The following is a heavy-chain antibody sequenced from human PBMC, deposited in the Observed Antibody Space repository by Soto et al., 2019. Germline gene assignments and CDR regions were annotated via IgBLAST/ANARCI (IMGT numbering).Heavy chain of an antibody. Sequence: QVQLVESGGGVVQPGRSLRLSCAASGFTFSSYAMHWVRQAPDRGLEWVAVISYDGNNKYYADSVTGRFTISRDNSKNTLYLQMSSLRAEDTAVYYCARDHQWLRSFAYWGQGTLVTVSS. CDR2: ISYDGNNK. CDR1: GFTFSSYA. J-gene: IGHJ4*02. V-gene: IGHV3-30-3*01. CDR3: ARDHQWLRSFAY. D-gene: IGHD5-12*01.